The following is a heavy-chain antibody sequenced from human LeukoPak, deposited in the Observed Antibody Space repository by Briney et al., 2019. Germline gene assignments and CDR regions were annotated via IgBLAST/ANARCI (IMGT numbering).Heavy chain of an antibody. V-gene: IGHV3-21*06. D-gene: IGHD2/OR15-2a*01. CDR1: GFTFSSYT. CDR2: ISSGSSYI. CDR3: AREISVDY. J-gene: IGHJ4*02. Sequence: GGSLRLSCAASGFTFSSYTMNWVRQAPGRALEWVSSISSGSSYIYYADSVKGRFTISRDNAKNSLYLQMDSLRAEDTAVYYCAREISVDYWGQGTLVTVSS.